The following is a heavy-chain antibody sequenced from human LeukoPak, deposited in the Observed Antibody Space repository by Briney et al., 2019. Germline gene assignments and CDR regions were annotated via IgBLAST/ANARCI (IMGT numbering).Heavy chain of an antibody. CDR3: ARDRTYYDSSGYVY. CDR1: GFTFSSYW. V-gene: IGHV3-7*01. D-gene: IGHD3-22*01. Sequence: GGSLRLSCAASGFTFSSYWMSWVRQAPGKGVEWVANIKQDGSEKYYVDSVKGRFTISRDNAKNSLYLQMNSLRAEDTAVYYCARDRTYYDSSGYVYWGQGTLVTVSP. J-gene: IGHJ4*02. CDR2: IKQDGSEK.